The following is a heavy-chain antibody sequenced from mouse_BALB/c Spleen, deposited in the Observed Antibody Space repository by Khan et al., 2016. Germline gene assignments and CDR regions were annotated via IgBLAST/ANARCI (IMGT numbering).Heavy chain of an antibody. J-gene: IGHJ2*01. V-gene: IGHV14-3*02. CDR2: IDPANGNT. CDR1: GFNIKDTY. CDR3: ATMIRGY. D-gene: IGHD2-3*01. Sequence: VRLQQSGAELVKPGASVKLSCTASGFNIKDTYMHWVKQRPEQGLEWIGRIDPANGNTKYDPKFQGKATITADTSSNTAYLQLSSLTSEDTAVYYWATMIRGYWGQGTTLTVSS.